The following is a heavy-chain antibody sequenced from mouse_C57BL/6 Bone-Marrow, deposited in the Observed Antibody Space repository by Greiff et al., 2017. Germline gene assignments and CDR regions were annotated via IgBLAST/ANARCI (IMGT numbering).Heavy chain of an antibody. V-gene: IGHV1-55*01. Sequence: QVQLQQPGAELVKPGASVKMSCKASGYTFTSYWITWVKQRPGQGLEWIGDIYPGSGSTNYNEKFKSKATLTVDTSSSTAYTQLSSLTSEDSAVYYCARSNTTVDYYAMDYWGQGTSVTVSS. CDR2: IYPGSGST. CDR1: GYTFTSYW. D-gene: IGHD1-1*01. J-gene: IGHJ4*01. CDR3: ARSNTTVDYYAMDY.